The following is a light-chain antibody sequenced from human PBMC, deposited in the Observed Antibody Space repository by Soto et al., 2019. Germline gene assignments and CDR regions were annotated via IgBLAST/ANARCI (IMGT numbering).Light chain of an antibody. V-gene: IGKV1-33*01. J-gene: IGKJ5*01. CDR3: QQYDNLLRGIT. Sequence: DIQMTQSPSSLSASVGDRVTITCQASQDISNYLNWYQQKPGKAPKLLIYDASNLETGVPSRFSGSGSGPDFTFTISSLQPEDIATYYCQQYDNLLRGITFGQGTRLEIK. CDR2: DAS. CDR1: QDISNY.